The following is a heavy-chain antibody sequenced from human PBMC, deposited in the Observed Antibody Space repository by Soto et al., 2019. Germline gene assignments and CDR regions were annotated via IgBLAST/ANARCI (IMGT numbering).Heavy chain of an antibody. Sequence: EVQLLESGGGLVQPGGSLRLSCAASGFTFSSYAMSWVRQAPGKGLEWVSAISGSGGSTYYADSVKGRFTISRDNSKNTLYLQMNSLRAEDTAVYYCAKDPEREGGVGGYNWFDPWGQGTLVTVSS. CDR3: AKDPEREGGVGGYNWFDP. D-gene: IGHD3-16*01. J-gene: IGHJ5*02. V-gene: IGHV3-23*01. CDR2: ISGSGGST. CDR1: GFTFSSYA.